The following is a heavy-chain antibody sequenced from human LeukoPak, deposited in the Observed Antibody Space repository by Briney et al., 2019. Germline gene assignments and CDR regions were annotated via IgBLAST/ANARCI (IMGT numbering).Heavy chain of an antibody. CDR2: INGDGSST. Sequence: GGSLRLSCAASGFTFSTYWMHWVRQAPGKGLVWFSLINGDGSSTSYADPVKGRFTISRDNAKNTLYLQMNSLRAEDTAVYYCVRGIGYCGGGTCSDYWGQGTLVTVSS. D-gene: IGHD2-15*01. CDR3: VRGIGYCGGGTCSDY. CDR1: GFTFSTYW. V-gene: IGHV3-74*01. J-gene: IGHJ4*02.